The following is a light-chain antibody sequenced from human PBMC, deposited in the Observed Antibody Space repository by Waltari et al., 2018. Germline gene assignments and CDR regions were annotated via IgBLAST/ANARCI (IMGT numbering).Light chain of an antibody. CDR3: SSQSSNDVVL. Sequence: QSALTQPASVSGSPGQSVTIFCPGTSNAVGGYNSVSWYQEHPGQAPRVILYDVSDRPSGVSDRFSGSKSGNTASLTISGLQAEDEADYYCSSQSSNDVVLFGGGTKLTVL. CDR2: DVS. V-gene: IGLV2-14*01. J-gene: IGLJ2*01. CDR1: SNAVGGYNS.